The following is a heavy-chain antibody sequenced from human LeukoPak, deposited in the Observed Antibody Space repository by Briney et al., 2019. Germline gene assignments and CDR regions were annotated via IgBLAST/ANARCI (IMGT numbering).Heavy chain of an antibody. D-gene: IGHD3-9*01. CDR1: EFSLSTRGVG. CDR3: ARFSNYDILTTYYDAFDI. CDR2: IYWDDDK. V-gene: IGHV2-5*02. J-gene: IGHJ3*02. Sequence: KESGPALVNPTQTLTLTCTLSEFSLSTRGVGVGWIRQPPGKALEWLAVIYWDDDKYYSPSLKSRLTNTKDTSKNQVVLTMTNMDPVDTATYYCARFSNYDILTTYYDAFDIWGQGTLVTVSS.